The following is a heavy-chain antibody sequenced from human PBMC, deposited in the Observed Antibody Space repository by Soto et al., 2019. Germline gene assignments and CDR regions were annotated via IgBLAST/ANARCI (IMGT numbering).Heavy chain of an antibody. Sequence: GASVKVSCKASGYTFTSYYMHWVRQAPGQGLEWMGIINPSGGSTSYAQKFQGRVTMTRDTSTSTVYMELSSLRSEDTAVYYCARDPLYCGGDCYSAGDYWGQGTLVTVSS. CDR1: GYTFTSYY. CDR3: ARDPLYCGGDCYSAGDY. D-gene: IGHD2-21*02. CDR2: INPSGGST. V-gene: IGHV1-46*01. J-gene: IGHJ4*02.